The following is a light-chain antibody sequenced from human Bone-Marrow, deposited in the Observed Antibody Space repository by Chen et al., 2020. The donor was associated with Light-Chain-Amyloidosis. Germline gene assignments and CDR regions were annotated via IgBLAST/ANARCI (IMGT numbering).Light chain of an antibody. J-gene: IGLJ2*01. V-gene: IGLV2-14*01. CDR1: TSDVGGYNY. CDR2: EVS. Sequence: QSVLTQPASVSGSPGQSLTISCTGTTSDVGGYNYVSWYQQYPGKAPKLIISEVSDQPSGVSNRFSGSKSGNTASLTISGLQAEDEADYYCSSYTSIGKVVFGGGTTVTVL. CDR3: SSYTSIGKVV.